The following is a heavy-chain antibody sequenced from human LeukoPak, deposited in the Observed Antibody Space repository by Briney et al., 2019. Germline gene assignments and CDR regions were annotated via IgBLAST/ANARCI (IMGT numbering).Heavy chain of an antibody. J-gene: IGHJ3*02. Sequence: GESLKISCAASGFTFSTYSMHWVRQAPGKGLLWVSRINSDGSSTNYADSVKGRFTISRDNANNTLYLQMNSLRAEDTAVYYCAPTSSGWDAFHIWGQGTMVTVSS. CDR2: INSDGSST. D-gene: IGHD3-22*01. V-gene: IGHV3-74*01. CDR3: APTSSGWDAFHI. CDR1: GFTFSTYS.